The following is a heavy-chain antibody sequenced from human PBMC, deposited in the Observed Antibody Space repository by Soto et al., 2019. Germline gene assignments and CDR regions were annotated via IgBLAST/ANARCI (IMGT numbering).Heavy chain of an antibody. CDR3: ASRRENWYFDL. Sequence: GASVKVSCKASGGTFSSYAISWVRQAPGQGLEWMGGIIPIFGTANYAQKFQGRVTITADESTSTAYMELSSLRSEDTAVYYCASRRENWYFDLWGRGTLVTVSS. J-gene: IGHJ2*01. V-gene: IGHV1-69*13. CDR2: IIPIFGTA. CDR1: GGTFSSYA.